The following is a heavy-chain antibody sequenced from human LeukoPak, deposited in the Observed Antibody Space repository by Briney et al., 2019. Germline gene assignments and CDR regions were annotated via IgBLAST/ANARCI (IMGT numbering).Heavy chain of an antibody. CDR1: GFTFSSYA. J-gene: IGHJ3*02. D-gene: IGHD4-17*01. V-gene: IGHV3-30*04. Sequence: GRSLRLSCAASGFTFSSYAMHWGRQAPGKGLEWVAVISYDGSNKYYADSVKGRFTISRDNSKNTLYLQMNSLRAEDTAVYYRARVPYGDYGEAFDIWGQGTMVTVSS. CDR2: ISYDGSNK. CDR3: ARVPYGDYGEAFDI.